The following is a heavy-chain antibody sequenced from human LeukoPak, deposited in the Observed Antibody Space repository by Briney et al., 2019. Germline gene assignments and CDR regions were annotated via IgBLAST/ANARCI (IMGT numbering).Heavy chain of an antibody. V-gene: IGHV1-2*02. D-gene: IGHD3-10*01. Sequence: ASVTVSCKASGYTFTGYYMHWVRQDPAQGLEGMGWINPNSGGTNYAQKFRGRVTMTRDPSISTAYMEPSRLRSDDTAVYYCARATIMVRGAYSDYWGQGTLVTVSS. CDR3: ARATIMVRGAYSDY. J-gene: IGHJ4*02. CDR1: GYTFTGYY. CDR2: INPNSGGT.